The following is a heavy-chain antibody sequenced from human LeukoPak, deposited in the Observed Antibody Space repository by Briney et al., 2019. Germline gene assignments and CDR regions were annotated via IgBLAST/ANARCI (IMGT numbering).Heavy chain of an antibody. CDR1: GFTFRNYG. CDR3: ATASGTYTSTY. V-gene: IGHV3-33*01. J-gene: IGHJ4*02. CDR2: IYYDGNNK. D-gene: IGHD1-26*01. Sequence: GGSLRLSCTASGFTFRNYGMHWVRQAPGKGLEWVAVIYYDGNNKYYGDSVKGRFTISRDNSKNTLYLQLNSLRAEDTAVYYCATASGTYTSTYWGQGTLVTVSS.